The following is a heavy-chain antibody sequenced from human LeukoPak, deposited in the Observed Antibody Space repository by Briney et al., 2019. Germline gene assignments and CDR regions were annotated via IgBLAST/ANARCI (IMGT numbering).Heavy chain of an antibody. CDR2: MYFTGNT. CDR1: GGSISSHY. D-gene: IGHD3-10*01. J-gene: IGHJ6*03. Sequence: SETLSLTCTVSGGSISSHYWTWIRQPPGKGLEWIGYMYFTGNTSYNPSLWSRVTISVDTSKNQFSLRLTSVTAADTAVYYCARADSANYYDSGKYFNYFYMDVWGKGTTVTVSS. V-gene: IGHV4-59*11. CDR3: ARADSANYYDSGKYFNYFYMDV.